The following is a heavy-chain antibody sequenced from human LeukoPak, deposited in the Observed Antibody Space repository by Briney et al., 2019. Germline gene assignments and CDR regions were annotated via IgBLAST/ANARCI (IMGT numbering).Heavy chain of an antibody. CDR3: ARHPGKVTNDWYFDL. Sequence: ASEKVSCKASGYTFTGYYMHWVRQAPGQGLEWMGWINPNSGGTNYAQKFQGRVTMTRDTSITTAYMELSRLSSDDTAVYYCARHPGKVTNDWYFDLWGRGTLVTVSS. J-gene: IGHJ2*01. CDR2: INPNSGGT. CDR1: GYTFTGYY. V-gene: IGHV1-2*02. D-gene: IGHD4-23*01.